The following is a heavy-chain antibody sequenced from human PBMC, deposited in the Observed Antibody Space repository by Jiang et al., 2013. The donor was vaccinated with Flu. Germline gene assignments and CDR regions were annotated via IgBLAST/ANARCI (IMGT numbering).Heavy chain of an antibody. V-gene: IGHV1-18*01. Sequence: SGAEVKKPGASVKVSCKASGYTFINYGISWVRQAPGQGLEWMGWISAYNGNTIYAQKLQGRVTMTTDTSTSTAYMELRSLRSDDTAVYYCARGGMITLGSPFAFDIWGQGTMVTVSS. D-gene: IGHD3-16*01. CDR2: ISAYNGNT. CDR3: ARGGMITLGSPFAFDI. CDR1: GYTFINYG. J-gene: IGHJ3*02.